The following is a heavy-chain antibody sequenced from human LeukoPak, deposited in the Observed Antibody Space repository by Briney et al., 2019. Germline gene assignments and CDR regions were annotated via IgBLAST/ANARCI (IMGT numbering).Heavy chain of an antibody. D-gene: IGHD6-13*01. Sequence: PSETLSLTCTVSGGSISSGGYYWSWIRQPPGKGLEWIGYIYHSGSTYYNPSLKSRVTISVDRSKNQFSLKLSSVTAADTAVYYCARLGKPRQQPGPFDYWGQGTLVTVSS. CDR1: GGSISSGGYY. CDR2: IYHSGST. CDR3: ARLGKPRQQPGPFDY. V-gene: IGHV4-30-2*01. J-gene: IGHJ4*02.